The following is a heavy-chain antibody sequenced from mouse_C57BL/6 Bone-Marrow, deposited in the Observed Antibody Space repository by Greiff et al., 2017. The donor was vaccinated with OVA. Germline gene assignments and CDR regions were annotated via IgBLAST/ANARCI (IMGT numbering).Heavy chain of an antibody. CDR3: ARHHGDY. CDR1: GFTFSSYG. V-gene: IGHV5-6*01. CDR2: ISSGGSYP. J-gene: IGHJ2*01. Sequence: EVKLMESGGDLVKPGGSLKLSCAASGFTFSSYGMSWVRQTPDKRLEWVATISSGGSYPYYPDSVKGRFTISRDNAKNTLYLQMSSLKSEDTAMYYCARHHGDYWGQGTTLTVSS.